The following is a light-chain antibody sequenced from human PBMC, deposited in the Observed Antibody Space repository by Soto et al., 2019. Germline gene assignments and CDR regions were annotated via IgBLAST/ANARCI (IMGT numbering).Light chain of an antibody. CDR2: DDR. V-gene: IGLV3-21*02. CDR3: QVWDSSRDHPGL. J-gene: IGLJ2*01. CDR1: NIGSKA. Sequence: SYELTQPPSVSVAPGQTARITCGGTNIGSKAVHWYQQRPGQAPVLVVYDDRDRPSGIPERISGSNSGNTATLTITRVEVGDDADFYCQVWDSSRDHPGLFRGGTKLTVL.